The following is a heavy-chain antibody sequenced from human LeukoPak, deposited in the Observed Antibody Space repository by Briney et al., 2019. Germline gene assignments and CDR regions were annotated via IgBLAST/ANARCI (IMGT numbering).Heavy chain of an antibody. J-gene: IGHJ4*02. CDR1: GFTFSSYW. CDR3: ARDGSV. Sequence: GGSLRLSCAASGFTFSSYWMSWVRQAPGKGLEWLANIKEDGSEKYYVDSLKGRFTISRDNAKNPLYLQMNSLRVEDTAVYYCARDGSVWGQGTLVTVSS. V-gene: IGHV3-7*01. CDR2: IKEDGSEK.